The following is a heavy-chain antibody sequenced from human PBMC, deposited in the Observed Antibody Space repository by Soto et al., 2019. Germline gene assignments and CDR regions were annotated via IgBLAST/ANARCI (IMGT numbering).Heavy chain of an antibody. D-gene: IGHD3-3*01. V-gene: IGHV4-61*01. J-gene: IGHJ4*02. CDR1: GGSVSSGSYY. CDR2: IYYSGST. Sequence: SETLSLTCTVSGGSVSSGSYYWSWIRQPPGKGLEWIGCIYYSGSTNYNPSLKSRVTISVDTSKNQFSLKLSSVTAADTAVYYCARAGYDFWSGYYSDYWGQGTLVTVSS. CDR3: ARAGYDFWSGYYSDY.